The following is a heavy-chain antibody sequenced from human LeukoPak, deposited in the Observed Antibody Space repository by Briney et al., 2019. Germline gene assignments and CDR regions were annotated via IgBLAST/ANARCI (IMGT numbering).Heavy chain of an antibody. J-gene: IGHJ3*02. CDR2: ISTSGSTI. Sequence: GGSLRLSCAASGFTFSDYYMSWIRQAPGKGLEWVSYISTSGSTIYYADSVKGRFTISRDNSKNTLYLQMNSLRAEDTAAYYCAKARISGPGAFDIWGQGTMVTVSS. CDR3: AKARISGPGAFDI. V-gene: IGHV3-11*01. CDR1: GFTFSDYY. D-gene: IGHD2-15*01.